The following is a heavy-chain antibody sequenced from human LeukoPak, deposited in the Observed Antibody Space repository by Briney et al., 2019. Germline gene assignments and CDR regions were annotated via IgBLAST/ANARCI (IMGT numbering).Heavy chain of an antibody. J-gene: IGHJ4*02. CDR1: GYTFTGYY. CDR3: ARESIVVVVAATPVNDY. D-gene: IGHD2-15*01. V-gene: IGHV1-2*02. Sequence: ASVKVSCKASGYTFTGYYMHWVRQAPGQGLEWMGWINPNSSGTNYAQKFQGKVTMTRATSISTAYMELSRLRLDDTAVSYCARESIVVVVAATPVNDYWGQGTLVTVSS. CDR2: INPNSSGT.